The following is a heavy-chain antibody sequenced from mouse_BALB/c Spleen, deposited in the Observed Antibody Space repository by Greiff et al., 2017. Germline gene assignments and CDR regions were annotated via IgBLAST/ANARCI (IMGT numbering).Heavy chain of an antibody. CDR2: ISDGGSYT. CDR3: AREGGKGTWFAY. V-gene: IGHV5-4*02. J-gene: IGHJ3*01. Sequence: EVMLVESGGGLVKPGGSLKLSCAASGFTFSDYYMYWVRQTPEKRLEWVATISDGGSYTYYPDSVKGRFTISRDNAKNNLYLQMSSLKSEDTAMYYCAREGGKGTWFAYWGQGTLVTVSA. D-gene: IGHD2-14*01. CDR1: GFTFSDYY.